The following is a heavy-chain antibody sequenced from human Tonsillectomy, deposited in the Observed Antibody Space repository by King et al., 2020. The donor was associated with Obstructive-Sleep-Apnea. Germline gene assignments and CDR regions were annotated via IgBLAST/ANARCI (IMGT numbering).Heavy chain of an antibody. CDR3: AKAGSGTYYNDPYGMDV. J-gene: IGHJ6*02. V-gene: IGHV3-9*01. CDR1: KFTFDDYA. D-gene: IGHD3-10*01. CDR2: ISWNGARK. Sequence: VQLVESGGGLVQPGRSLRLSCVASKFTFDDYAMHWVRQAPGKGLEWVSGISWNGARKGYADSLKGRFSISRDNAKNSLYLQMNSLRAEDTALYYCAKAGSGTYYNDPYGMDVWGQGTTVTVSS.